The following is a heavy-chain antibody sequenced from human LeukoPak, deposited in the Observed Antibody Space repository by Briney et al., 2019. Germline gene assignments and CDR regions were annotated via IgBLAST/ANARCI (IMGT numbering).Heavy chain of an antibody. CDR3: AKYYYGLGSYGRYFDY. J-gene: IGHJ4*02. D-gene: IGHD3-10*01. CDR1: GFTFSSYA. CDR2: ISGSGDST. V-gene: IGHV3-23*01. Sequence: YPGGSLGLSCAASGFTFSSYAMSWVRQAPGKGLEWVSSISGSGDSTFYADSVKGRFTISRDNSKNTLFVQMNSLRVEDTAVYYCAKYYYGLGSYGRYFDYWGQGTLVTVSS.